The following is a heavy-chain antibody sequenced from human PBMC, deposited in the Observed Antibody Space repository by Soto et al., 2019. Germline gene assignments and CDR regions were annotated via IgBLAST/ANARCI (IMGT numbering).Heavy chain of an antibody. CDR3: ARGGDYYYGLDV. CDR2: ISAFNGRT. CDR1: GYTSTSYG. V-gene: IGHV1-18*01. J-gene: IGHJ6*02. D-gene: IGHD3-16*01. Sequence: RASVKVSCKASGYTSTSYGVSWVRQAPGQGLEWMGWISAFNGRTNYIQKVQGRVTLTTEASTSTAYMELRSLRSDDTAVYYCARGGDYYYGLDVWGQGTTVTSP.